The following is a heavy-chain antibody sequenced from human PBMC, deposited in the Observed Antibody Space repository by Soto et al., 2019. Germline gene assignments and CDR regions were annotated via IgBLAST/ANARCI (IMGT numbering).Heavy chain of an antibody. D-gene: IGHD6-19*01. Sequence: PSETLSLTCTVAGASISSYYWSWLRQPPGKGLEWIGYIYYSGSTNYNPSLRSRVTMSIDTSREQFPLKFSSVTATDTAVYYCARHVNLPLAGTAFDSWGRGTLVTVPQ. CDR2: IYYSGST. J-gene: IGHJ4*02. V-gene: IGHV4-59*08. CDR3: ARHVNLPLAGTAFDS. CDR1: GASISSYY.